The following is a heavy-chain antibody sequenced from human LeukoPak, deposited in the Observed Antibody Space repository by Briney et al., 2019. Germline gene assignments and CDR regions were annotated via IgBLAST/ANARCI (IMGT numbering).Heavy chain of an antibody. V-gene: IGHV1-18*01. CDR1: GYTFTSYG. CDR3: AREYGQWLRFGVKYNWFDP. D-gene: IGHD5-12*01. Sequence: ASVKVSCKASGYTFTSYGISWVRHAPGQGLEWMVWISAYNGNTNCAQKLQGRVTMTTDTSTSTAYMELRSLRSDDTAVYYCAREYGQWLRFGVKYNWFDPWGQGTLVTVSS. J-gene: IGHJ5*02. CDR2: ISAYNGNT.